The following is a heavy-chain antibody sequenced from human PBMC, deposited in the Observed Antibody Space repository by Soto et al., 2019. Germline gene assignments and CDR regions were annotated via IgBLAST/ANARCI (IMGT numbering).Heavy chain of an antibody. CDR3: ARDIGSHYLPIDY. V-gene: IGHV1-18*01. J-gene: IGHJ4*02. Sequence: ASVKVSSKSSGYTFTACTIIWGRQAPGQGLEWMGWISPNNGDTVSAQSLQGRLTMTTDTSTATVYMELRGLTSDDTAVYYCARDIGSHYLPIDYWGQGTLVTVSS. CDR2: ISPNNGDT. CDR1: GYTFTACT. D-gene: IGHD3-10*01.